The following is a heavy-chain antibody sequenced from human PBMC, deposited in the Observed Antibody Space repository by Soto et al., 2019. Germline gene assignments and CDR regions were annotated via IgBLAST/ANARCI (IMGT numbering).Heavy chain of an antibody. D-gene: IGHD3-3*01. CDR2: IKGKTDGGTT. CDR1: GFTFSNAW. V-gene: IGHV3-15*01. Sequence: EVQLVESGGGLVKPGGSLRLSCAASGFTFSNAWMSWVRQAPGKGLEWVGRIKGKTDGGTTDYAAPVKGRFTISRDDSKNTLYLQMNSLKTEDTAVYYCTTDSLVLRFLEWAFDPWGQGTLVTVSS. CDR3: TTDSLVLRFLEWAFDP. J-gene: IGHJ5*02.